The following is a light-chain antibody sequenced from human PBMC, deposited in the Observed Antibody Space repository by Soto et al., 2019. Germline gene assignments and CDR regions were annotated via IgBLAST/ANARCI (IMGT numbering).Light chain of an antibody. CDR2: LDRSGSY. CDR1: SGHSTYI. Sequence: QAVGTQSSSASASLGSSVKLTCILSSGHSTYIIAWHQQQPGKAPRFLMTLDRSGSYNRGSGVPDRFSGSSSGADRYLTISNLQFEDEGDYYCETWYSNTHKVFGGGTKLTVL. CDR3: ETWYSNTHKV. J-gene: IGLJ3*02. V-gene: IGLV4-60*02.